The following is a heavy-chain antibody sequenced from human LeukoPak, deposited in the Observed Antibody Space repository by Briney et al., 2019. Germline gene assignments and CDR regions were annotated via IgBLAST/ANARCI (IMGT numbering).Heavy chain of an antibody. CDR2: IWYDGSNK. CDR3: AKAGRSFVVVVAAAFDP. Sequence: GGSLRLSCAASGFTFSSYGMHWVRQAPGKGLEWVAVIWYDGSNKYYADSVKGRFTISRDNSKNTLYLQMNSLRAEDTAVYYCAKAGRSFVVVVAAAFDPWGQGTLVTVSS. J-gene: IGHJ5*02. V-gene: IGHV3-33*06. CDR1: GFTFSSYG. D-gene: IGHD2-15*01.